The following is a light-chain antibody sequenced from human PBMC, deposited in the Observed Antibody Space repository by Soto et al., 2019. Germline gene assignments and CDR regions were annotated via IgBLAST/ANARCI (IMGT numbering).Light chain of an antibody. J-gene: IGKJ3*01. V-gene: IGKV3-20*01. CDR1: QSVSSSY. Sequence: EIVLTQSPGTLSLSPGERATLSCRASQSVSSSYLAWYQQKPGQAPRLLIYGASSRATGIPDRFSGSGYGTDFTLTISRLEPEYFAVYYFQQYGSSPLFAFGPGTKVDIK. CDR3: QQYGSSPLFA. CDR2: GAS.